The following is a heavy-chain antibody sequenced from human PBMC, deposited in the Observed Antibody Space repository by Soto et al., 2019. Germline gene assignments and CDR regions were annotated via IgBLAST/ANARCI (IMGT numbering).Heavy chain of an antibody. V-gene: IGHV1-2*02. CDR2: MNPNSGGT. CDR3: SIRPAIVVGPGGMVS. Sequence: TGQGLEWMGWMNPNSGGTDYAQKFQGRVTMTRDTSISTAYMELSRLRSDDTAVYYCSIRPAIVVGPGGMVSWGQGTLATVFS. D-gene: IGHD2-2*01. J-gene: IGHJ1*01.